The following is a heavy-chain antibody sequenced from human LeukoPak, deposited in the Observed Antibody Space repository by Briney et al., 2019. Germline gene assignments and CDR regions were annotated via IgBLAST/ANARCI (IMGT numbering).Heavy chain of an antibody. V-gene: IGHV3-48*01. CDR2: ISSSSSTI. Sequence: GGSLRLSCVASGFTFSSYSMNWVRQAPGKGLEWVSYISSSSSTIYYADSVKGRFTISRDNAKNSLYLQMNSLRAEDTAVYYCARDRSYFDYWGQGTLVTVSS. CDR1: GFTFSSYS. J-gene: IGHJ4*02. CDR3: ARDRSYFDY.